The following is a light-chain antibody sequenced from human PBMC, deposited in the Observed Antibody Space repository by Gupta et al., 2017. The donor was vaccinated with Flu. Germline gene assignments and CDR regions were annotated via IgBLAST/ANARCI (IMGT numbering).Light chain of an antibody. CDR1: QSVSSSY. V-gene: IGKV3-20*01. Sequence: EIVLTQSPGTLSLSPGERATLSCRASQSVSSSYLAWYQQKPGQAPRLLIYGASSRATGIPDRFSGSGSGTDCTRTISRLEPEDFAVYYCQQDGSSPPWYSFGQGTKLEIK. CDR2: GAS. J-gene: IGKJ2*03. CDR3: QQDGSSPPWYS.